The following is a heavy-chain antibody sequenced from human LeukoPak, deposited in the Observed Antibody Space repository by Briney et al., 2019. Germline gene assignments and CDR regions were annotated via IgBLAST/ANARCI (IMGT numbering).Heavy chain of an antibody. CDR2: INHSGST. V-gene: IGHV4-34*01. CDR3: ARVRIVVVPAASINLYYFDY. CDR1: GGSFSGYY. D-gene: IGHD2-2*01. J-gene: IGHJ4*02. Sequence: SETLSLTCAVYGGSFSGYYWSWIRQPPGKGLEWIGDINHSGSTNYNPSLKSRVTISVDTSKNQFSLKLSSVTAADTAVYYCARVRIVVVPAASINLYYFDYWGQGTLVTVSS.